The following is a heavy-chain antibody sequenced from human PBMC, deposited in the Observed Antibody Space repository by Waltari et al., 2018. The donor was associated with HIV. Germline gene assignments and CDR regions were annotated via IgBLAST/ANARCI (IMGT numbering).Heavy chain of an antibody. D-gene: IGHD3-16*01. J-gene: IGHJ6*02. Sequence: QVQLVQSGAAVKKPGASVKVSCKASGYTFTGHYMYWVRQAPGQGLQWMGWINPKTGGTQYAQEFQGRVTMTRDTSISTAYMDLSRLRSDDTAVYYCARVRMGDYYYSYGMDVWGQGTTVTVSS. CDR2: INPKTGGT. CDR3: ARVRMGDYYYSYGMDV. V-gene: IGHV1-2*02. CDR1: GYTFTGHY.